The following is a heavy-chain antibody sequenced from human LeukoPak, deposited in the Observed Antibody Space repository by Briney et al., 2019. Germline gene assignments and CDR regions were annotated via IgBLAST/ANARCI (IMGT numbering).Heavy chain of an antibody. D-gene: IGHD5-18*01. V-gene: IGHV3-30*18. CDR1: GFTLSSYG. CDR2: ISYDGSNK. Sequence: PGRSLGLSCAASGFTLSSYGMHWVRQAPGKGLEWVAVISYDGSNKYSADSVKGRFPISRDNSKNTLYLQMNRLRAEDTAVYYCAKDLGYSYGFSPGGYWGQGTLVTVSS. J-gene: IGHJ4*02. CDR3: AKDLGYSYGFSPGGY.